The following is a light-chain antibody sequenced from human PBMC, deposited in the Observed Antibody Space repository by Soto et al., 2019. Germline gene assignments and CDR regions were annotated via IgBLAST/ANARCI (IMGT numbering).Light chain of an antibody. J-gene: IGLJ7*01. CDR1: SGPSSYT. CDR2: INSDGSH. CDR3: QTSDSAIRV. Sequence: QLVLAQSPSASASLGASVTLTCTLTSGPSSYTIAWHQQQPGRGPRYLMKINSDGSHMKGDGIPARFSGSSSESERHLTSSNVPADAEDNYYCQTSDSAIRVFGGGTQLTVL. V-gene: IGLV4-69*01.